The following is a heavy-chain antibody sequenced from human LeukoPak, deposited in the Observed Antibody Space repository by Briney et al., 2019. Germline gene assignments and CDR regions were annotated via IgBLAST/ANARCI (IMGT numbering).Heavy chain of an antibody. J-gene: IGHJ4*02. CDR3: ARDRGFSYGIDF. Sequence: GGSLRLSCAASGFTFSDYWMSWVRQAPGKGLEWVANIQQDGSEKYYVDSVKGRFTISRDDAKKSLFLQVSSLRGEDTAVYYCARDRGFSYGIDFWGQGTLVTVSS. CDR1: GFTFSDYW. D-gene: IGHD5-18*01. V-gene: IGHV3-7*04. CDR2: IQQDGSEK.